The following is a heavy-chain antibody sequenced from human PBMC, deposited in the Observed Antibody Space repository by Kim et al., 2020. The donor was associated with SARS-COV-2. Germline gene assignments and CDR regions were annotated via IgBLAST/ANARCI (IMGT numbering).Heavy chain of an antibody. V-gene: IGHV3-33*01. D-gene: IGHD3-16*01. CDR1: GFTFSSYG. Sequence: GGSLRLSCAASGFTFSSYGMHWVRQAPGKGLEWVAVIWYDGSNKYYADSVKGRFTISRDNSKNTLYLQMNSLRAEDTAVYYCARVFGEGAHLPEDYYGMDVWGQGTTVTVSS. CDR2: IWYDGSNK. J-gene: IGHJ6*02. CDR3: ARVFGEGAHLPEDYYGMDV.